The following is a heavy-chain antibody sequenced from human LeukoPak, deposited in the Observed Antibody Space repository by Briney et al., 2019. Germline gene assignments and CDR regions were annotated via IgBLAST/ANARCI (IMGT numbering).Heavy chain of an antibody. CDR2: INPSGGST. V-gene: IGHV1-46*01. CDR3: ARVRGALRYFDWVNWFDP. J-gene: IGHJ5*02. D-gene: IGHD3-9*01. CDR1: GYTFTSHD. Sequence: ASVKVSCKASGYTFTSHDINWVRQATGQGLEWMGIINPSGGSTSYAQKFQGRVTMTRDTSTSTVYMELSSLRSEDTAVYYCARVRGALRYFDWVNWFDPWGQGILVTVSS.